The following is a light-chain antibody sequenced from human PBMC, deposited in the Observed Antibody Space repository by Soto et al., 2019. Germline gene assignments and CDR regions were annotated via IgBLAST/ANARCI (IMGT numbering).Light chain of an antibody. Sequence: EIVLTQSPCTLSLSPGERATLSCRASQSVSSNYLAWYQQKPGQAPRLLIYGASRRATGIPDRFSGSGSGTDFTLTISRLEPEDFAVYYCQQYDISPRTFGQGTKVEIQ. CDR3: QQYDISPRT. J-gene: IGKJ1*01. CDR1: QSVSSNY. V-gene: IGKV3-20*01. CDR2: GAS.